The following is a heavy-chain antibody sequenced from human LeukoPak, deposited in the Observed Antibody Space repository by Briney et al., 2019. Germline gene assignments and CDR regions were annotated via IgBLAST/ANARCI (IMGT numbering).Heavy chain of an antibody. Sequence: SETLSLTCNVSGDSISGNYWGWIRQPPGKGLEWIGNVYNSGSANYNPSLKSRVTISVDTSKNQFSLKLRSMTAADTAVYFCARAPGSGTYFQYYFDSWGQGTLVTVSS. V-gene: IGHV4-59*01. CDR2: VYNSGSA. D-gene: IGHD3-10*01. CDR3: ARAPGSGTYFQYYFDS. J-gene: IGHJ4*02. CDR1: GDSISGNY.